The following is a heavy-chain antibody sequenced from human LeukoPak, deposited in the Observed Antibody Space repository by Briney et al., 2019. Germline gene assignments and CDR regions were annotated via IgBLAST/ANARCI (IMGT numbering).Heavy chain of an antibody. CDR2: INPNSGGT. Sequence: ASVKVSCKASGYTFTSYFLHWVRQAPGQGLEWMGWINPNSGGTNYAQKFQGRVTMTRDTFISTAYMELSRLRSDDTAVYYCARDRGLTPDFDYWGQGTLVTASS. D-gene: IGHD4-17*01. CDR1: GYTFTSYF. J-gene: IGHJ4*02. V-gene: IGHV1-2*02. CDR3: ARDRGLTPDFDY.